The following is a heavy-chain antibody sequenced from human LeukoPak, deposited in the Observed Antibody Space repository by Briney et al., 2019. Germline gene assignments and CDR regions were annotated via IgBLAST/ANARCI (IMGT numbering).Heavy chain of an antibody. D-gene: IGHD3-22*01. CDR2: ILYDGSNK. CDR3: AEDYSSGYYFDY. J-gene: IGHJ4*02. Sequence: PGGSLRLSCAASGFTFCNFAMHWVRQAPGKGLEWVAFILYDGSNKYYADSVKGRFTISRDNSKNTLYLQMNRLRAEDTAVYYCAEDYSSGYYFDYWGQGTLVTVSS. V-gene: IGHV3-30*02. CDR1: GFTFCNFA.